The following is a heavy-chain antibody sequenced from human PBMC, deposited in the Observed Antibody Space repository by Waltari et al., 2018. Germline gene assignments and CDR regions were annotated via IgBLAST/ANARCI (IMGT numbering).Heavy chain of an antibody. J-gene: IGHJ6*03. D-gene: IGHD3-3*01. V-gene: IGHV4-4*09. CDR2: IYTSGST. CDR3: ARGYYDFWSGYGGQRYYYYMDV. CDR1: GGSISSYY. Sequence: QVQLQESGPGLVKPSETLSLTCTVSGGSISSYYWSWIRQPPGKGLEWIGYIYTSGSTNYNPSRQSRVTISVDTSKNQFSLKLSSVTAADTAVYYCARGYYDFWSGYGGQRYYYYMDVWGKGTTVTVSS.